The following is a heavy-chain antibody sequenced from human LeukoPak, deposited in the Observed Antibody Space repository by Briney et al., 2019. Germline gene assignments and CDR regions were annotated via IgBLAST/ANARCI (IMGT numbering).Heavy chain of an antibody. CDR1: GFSLSTSGVG. V-gene: IGHV2-5*02. Sequence: ESGPTLVKPTQTLTLTCTSSGFSLSTSGVGVGWIRQPPGKALEWLALIYWDDDKRYSPSLKSRLTITKDTSKNQVVLTMTNMDPVDTATYYCAHSGNTMVRGDIGDYWGQGTLVTVSS. J-gene: IGHJ4*02. CDR2: IYWDDDK. D-gene: IGHD3-10*01. CDR3: AHSGNTMVRGDIGDY.